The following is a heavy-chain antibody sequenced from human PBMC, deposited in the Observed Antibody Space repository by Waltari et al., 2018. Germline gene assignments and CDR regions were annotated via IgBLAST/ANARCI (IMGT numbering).Heavy chain of an antibody. V-gene: IGHV3-30*02. CDR3: GKRLANFVADI. CDR1: GFTFSSCG. Sequence: QVQLVESGGGVVQPGGSLRLSCAASGFTFSSCGMHWVRQTPGKGLEWVAFIWYDASNKYYADSVKGRFTISRDNSKNTLYLQMNSLRVEDTAVYYCGKRLANFVADIWGQGTMVTVSS. D-gene: IGHD1-7*01. CDR2: IWYDASNK. J-gene: IGHJ3*02.